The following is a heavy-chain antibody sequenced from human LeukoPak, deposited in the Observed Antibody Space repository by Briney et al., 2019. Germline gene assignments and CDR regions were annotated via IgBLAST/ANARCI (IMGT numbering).Heavy chain of an antibody. D-gene: IGHD3-10*01. CDR1: GGSISSYY. J-gene: IGHJ6*03. CDR2: IYTSGST. V-gene: IGHV4-4*07. CDR3: ARAVLLWFGEATYYMDV. Sequence: SETLSLTCTVSGGSISSYYWSWIRQPAGKGLEWIGRIYTSGSTNYNPSLKSRVTMSVDTSKNQFSLKLSSVTAADTAVYYCARAVLLWFGEATYYMDVWGKGTTVTVSS.